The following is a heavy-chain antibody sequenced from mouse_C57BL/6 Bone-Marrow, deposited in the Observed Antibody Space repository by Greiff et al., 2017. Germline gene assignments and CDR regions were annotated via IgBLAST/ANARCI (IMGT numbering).Heavy chain of an antibody. CDR2: IYPGDGDT. CDR3: ARKGRDYSNYGWYFDV. CDR1: GYAFSSYW. Sequence: QVQLKESGAELVKPGASVKISCKASGYAFSSYWMNWVKQRPGKGLEWIGQIYPGDGDTNYNGKFKGKATLTADKSSSTAYMQLSSLTSEDSAVYFCARKGRDYSNYGWYFDVWGTGTTVTVSS. V-gene: IGHV1-80*01. D-gene: IGHD2-5*01. J-gene: IGHJ1*03.